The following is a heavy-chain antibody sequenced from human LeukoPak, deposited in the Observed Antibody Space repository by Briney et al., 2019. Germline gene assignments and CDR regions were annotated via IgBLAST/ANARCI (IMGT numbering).Heavy chain of an antibody. D-gene: IGHD3-22*01. V-gene: IGHV1-46*01. J-gene: IGHJ4*02. CDR2: INPSGGST. CDR3: ARDLVARHYYDSSGYWRPDY. CDR1: GYTFTSYY. Sequence: ASVKVSCKASGYTFTSYYMHWVRQAPGQGLEWMGIINPSGGSTSYAQKFQGRVTMTTDTSTSTAYMELRSLRSDDTAVYYCARDLVARHYYDSSGYWRPDYWGQGTLVTVSS.